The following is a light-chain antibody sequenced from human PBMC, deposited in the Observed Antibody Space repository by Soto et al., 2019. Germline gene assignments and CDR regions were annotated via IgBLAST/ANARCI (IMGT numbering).Light chain of an antibody. V-gene: IGLV1-40*01. CDR3: QSYDRSLSGVV. J-gene: IGLJ2*01. CDR2: RNN. CDR1: SSNIGSYD. Sequence: QSVLTQPPSVSGAPGQGVTISCTGSSSNIGSYDVHWYQQLPGTAPKLLIYRNNNRPSGVPDRFLASKSGTSASLAITGLQAEDEADYYCQSYDRSLSGVVFGGGTKLTVL.